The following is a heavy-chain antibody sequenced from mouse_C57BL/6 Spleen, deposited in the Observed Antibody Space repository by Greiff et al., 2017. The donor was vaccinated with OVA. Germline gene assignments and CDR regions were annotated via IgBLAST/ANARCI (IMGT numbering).Heavy chain of an antibody. CDR1: GYTFTDYY. V-gene: IGHV1-26*01. D-gene: IGHD1-1*01. CDR3: ARYYGSEDAMDY. J-gene: IGHJ4*01. Sequence: VQLQQSGPELVKPGASVKISCKASGYTFTDYYMNWVKQSPGKSLEWIGDINPNNGGTSYNQKFKGKATLTVDKSSSTAYMELRSLTSEDSAVYYCARYYGSEDAMDYWGQGTSVTVSS. CDR2: INPNNGGT.